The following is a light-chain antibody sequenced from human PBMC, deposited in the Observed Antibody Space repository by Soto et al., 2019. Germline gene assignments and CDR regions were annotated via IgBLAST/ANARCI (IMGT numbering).Light chain of an antibody. J-gene: IGKJ2*01. Sequence: EIVLTQSPGTLSLSPGERATLSCRASQSVSSSYLAWYQPKPGQAPRLLIYGASSRATGIPDRFSGSGSGTDFTLTISRLEPEDFAVYSCQQYGSSPPYTFGNGTKLEIK. CDR1: QSVSSSY. CDR2: GAS. V-gene: IGKV3-20*01. CDR3: QQYGSSPPYT.